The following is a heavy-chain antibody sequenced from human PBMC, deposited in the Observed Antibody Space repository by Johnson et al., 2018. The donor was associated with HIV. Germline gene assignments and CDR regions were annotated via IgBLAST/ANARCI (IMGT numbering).Heavy chain of an antibody. CDR2: ISWDGDST. CDR1: GFTFDDYA. J-gene: IGHJ3*02. CDR3: AKDLRRYPAFDI. V-gene: IGHV3-43*01. D-gene: IGHD1-1*01. Sequence: VQLVESGGGLVKPGGSLRLSCAASGFTFDDYAMHWVRQAPGKGLEWVSLISWDGDSTYYADSLKGRFTISRDNSKNSLYLQMNSLRTEDTALYYCAKDLRRYPAFDIWGQGTMVTVSS.